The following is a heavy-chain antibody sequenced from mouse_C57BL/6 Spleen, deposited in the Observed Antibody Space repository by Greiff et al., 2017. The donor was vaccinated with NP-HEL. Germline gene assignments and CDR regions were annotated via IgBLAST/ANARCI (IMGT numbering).Heavy chain of an antibody. J-gene: IGHJ2*01. CDR1: GYTFTSYW. D-gene: IGHD2-1*01. CDR2: IDPSDSYT. CDR3: ARRSFYYKGGDY. V-gene: IGHV1-69*01. Sequence: QVQLKQPGAELVMPGASVKLSCKASGYTFTSYWMHWVKQRPGQGLEWIGEIDPSDSYTNYNQKFKGKSTLTVDKSSSTAYMQLSSLTSEDTAVYYCARRSFYYKGGDYWGQGTTLTVSS.